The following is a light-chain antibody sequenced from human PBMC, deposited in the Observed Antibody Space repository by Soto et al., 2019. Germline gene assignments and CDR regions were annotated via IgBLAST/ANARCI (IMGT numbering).Light chain of an antibody. Sequence: EIVMTQSPATLSVSPGERATLSCRASQSVSSNLAWYQQKPGQAPRLLIYGASTRANGIQARFSGSGSGTHFTLTISSLQSEDFAFYYCQQYNNWPPWTCCQGTKVEIK. V-gene: IGKV3-15*01. J-gene: IGKJ1*01. CDR3: QQYNNWPPWT. CDR1: QSVSSN. CDR2: GAS.